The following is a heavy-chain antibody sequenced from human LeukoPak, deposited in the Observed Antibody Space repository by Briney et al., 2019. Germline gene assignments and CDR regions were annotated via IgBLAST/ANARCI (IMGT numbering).Heavy chain of an antibody. CDR3: ARGGWGWALSYYYGMDV. D-gene: IGHD6-19*01. V-gene: IGHV3-30-3*01. CDR2: ISYDGSNK. CDR1: GFTFSSYA. J-gene: IGHJ6*02. Sequence: GRSLRLSCAASGFTFSSYAMHWVRQAPGKGLGWVAVISYDGSNKYYADSVKGRFTISRDNSKNTLYLQMNSLRAEDTAVYYCARGGWGWALSYYYGMDVWGQGTTVTVSS.